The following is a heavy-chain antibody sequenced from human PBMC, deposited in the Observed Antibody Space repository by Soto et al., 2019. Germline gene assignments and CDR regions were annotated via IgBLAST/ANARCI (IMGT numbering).Heavy chain of an antibody. Sequence: EVQLVESGGGLVQPGRSLRLSCAASGFTFVNDAMHWVRQAPGKGLEWVSGISGDSGTIGYVDSVKGRFTTSRDNAKKSLYLQMNSLRTEDTALYYCAKGGATITTWFDYWGQGTLVTVSS. V-gene: IGHV3-9*01. CDR2: ISGDSGTI. CDR1: GFTFVNDA. J-gene: IGHJ4*02. CDR3: AKGGATITTWFDY. D-gene: IGHD4-4*01.